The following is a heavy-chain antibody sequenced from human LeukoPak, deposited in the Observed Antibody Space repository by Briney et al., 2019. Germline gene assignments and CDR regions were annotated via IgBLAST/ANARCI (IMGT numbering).Heavy chain of an antibody. CDR3: ARDSPYLRFLEWLSDANWFDP. CDR1: GFTFSSYS. V-gene: IGHV3-21*04. CDR2: ISSSSSYI. Sequence: GGSLRLSCAASGFTFSSYSMNWVRQAPGKGLEWVSSISSSSSYIYYADSVKGRFTISRDNAKNSLYLQMNSLRAEDTAVYYCARDSPYLRFLEWLSDANWFDPWGQGTLVTVSS. D-gene: IGHD3-3*01. J-gene: IGHJ5*02.